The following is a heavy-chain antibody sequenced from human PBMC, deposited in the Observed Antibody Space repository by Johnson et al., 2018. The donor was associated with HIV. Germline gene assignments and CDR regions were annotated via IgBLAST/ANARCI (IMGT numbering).Heavy chain of an antibody. V-gene: IGHV3-30*18. CDR2: ISSDGNNK. J-gene: IGHJ3*02. D-gene: IGHD3-16*01. CDR3: AKDPRYKYGGAFDI. Sequence: VQLVESGGDMVQPGRSLRLSCAASGFTLTTYAMHWVRQAPGKGLEWVAVISSDGNNKYYADSVKGRFTISRDNSMNTLYLQMNSLTIDDTAVYYCAKDPRYKYGGAFDIWGQGTMVTVSS. CDR1: GFTLTTYA.